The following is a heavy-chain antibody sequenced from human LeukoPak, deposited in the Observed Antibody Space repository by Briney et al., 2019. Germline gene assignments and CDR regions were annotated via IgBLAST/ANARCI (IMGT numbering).Heavy chain of an antibody. CDR3: ARRQSGSGKSFDY. Sequence: LGGSLRLSCAASGFTFSDYYMSWIRQAPGKGLEWVSYISSSGNTIYYADSVKGRFTISRDNAKNSLYLQMNSLRAEDTAVYYCARRQSGSGKSFDYWGQGTLVTVSS. CDR2: ISSSGNTI. J-gene: IGHJ4*02. D-gene: IGHD3-10*01. V-gene: IGHV3-11*04. CDR1: GFTFSDYY.